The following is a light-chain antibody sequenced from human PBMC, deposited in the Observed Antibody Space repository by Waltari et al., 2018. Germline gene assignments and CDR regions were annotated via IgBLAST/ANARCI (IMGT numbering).Light chain of an antibody. CDR1: SGHSTNV. J-gene: IGLJ3*02. CDR3: QTGGHGTWV. Sequence: LVLTQSPSASASLGASVKLTCTLSSGHSTNVLAWLQQQPEKGPRFLMKVNSDGRHTKGDEIPDRFSGSSSGAERYLTISSLQSEDEADYYCQTGGHGTWVFGGGTKLTVL. V-gene: IGLV4-69*01. CDR2: VNSDGRH.